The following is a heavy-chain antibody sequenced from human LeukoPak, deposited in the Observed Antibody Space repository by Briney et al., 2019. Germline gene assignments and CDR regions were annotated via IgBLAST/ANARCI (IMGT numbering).Heavy chain of an antibody. J-gene: IGHJ3*02. CDR1: GGSISSSSYY. CDR2: IYYSGST. D-gene: IGHD2-2*01. Sequence: SETLSLTCTVSGGSISSSSYYWGWIRQPPGKGLEWIGSIYYSGSTNYNPSLKSRVTISVDKSKNQFSLKLSSVTAADTAVYYCATFSVVVLSPYDAFDIWGQGTMVTVSS. CDR3: ATFSVVVLSPYDAFDI. V-gene: IGHV4-39*07.